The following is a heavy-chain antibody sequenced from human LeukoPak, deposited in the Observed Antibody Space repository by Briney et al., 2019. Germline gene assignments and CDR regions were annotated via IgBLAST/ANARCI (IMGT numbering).Heavy chain of an antibody. V-gene: IGHV3-30*04. CDR2: ISYDGSNK. CDR3: ARGEGNSGPFDH. Sequence: GGSLRLSCAASGFTFSSYAMHWVRQAPGKGLEWVAVISYDGSNKYYADSVKGRFTISRDNSKNTLYLQMNSLRAEDTAVYHCARGEGNSGPFDHWGQGTLVTVSS. D-gene: IGHD4-23*01. CDR1: GFTFSSYA. J-gene: IGHJ4*02.